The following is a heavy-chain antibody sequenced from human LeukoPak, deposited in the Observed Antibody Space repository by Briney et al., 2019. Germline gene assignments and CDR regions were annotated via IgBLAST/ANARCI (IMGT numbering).Heavy chain of an antibody. CDR3: ARGRYCSGHNCYFDY. CDR2: ISSTGNTI. V-gene: IGHV3-48*03. CDR1: EVTFRSYE. Sequence: GGSLRLPCAASEVTFRSYEMNWVRQAPGKGLEWLPYISSTGNTIYYVDSVKGRFTISRDNAKNSLYLQMNSLRAEDTAVYYCARGRYCSGHNCYFDYWGQGTLVTVSS. J-gene: IGHJ4*02. D-gene: IGHD2-15*01.